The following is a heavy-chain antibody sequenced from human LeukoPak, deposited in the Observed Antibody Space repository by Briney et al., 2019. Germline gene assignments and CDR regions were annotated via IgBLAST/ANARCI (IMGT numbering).Heavy chain of an antibody. CDR3: ARTSTGTTFYYYYYMDV. V-gene: IGHV4-4*07. J-gene: IGHJ6*03. Sequence: SETLSLTCTVSGGSISSYYWSWIRQPAGKGLEWIGRIYTSGSTNYNPSLKSRVTMSVDTSKNQFSLKLSSVTAADTAVYYCARTSTGTTFYYYYYMDVWGKGTTVTVSS. CDR2: IYTSGST. CDR1: GGSISSYY. D-gene: IGHD1-1*01.